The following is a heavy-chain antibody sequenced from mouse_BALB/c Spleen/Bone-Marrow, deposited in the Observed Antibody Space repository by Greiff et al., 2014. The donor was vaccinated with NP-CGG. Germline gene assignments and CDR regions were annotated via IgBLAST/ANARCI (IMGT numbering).Heavy chain of an antibody. D-gene: IGHD3-3*01. CDR3: ARGTNY. J-gene: IGHJ2*01. CDR2: IYPGDGDT. CDR1: GYTFTNSW. V-gene: IGHV1-87*01. Sequence: VKLSCKASGYTFTNSWMPWVKQRPGQGLEWIGAIYPGDGDTRYTQRFKDNDTLTADNSSITAYMQVSNVASDDSAVYDCARGTNYWGQGTTPTCSS.